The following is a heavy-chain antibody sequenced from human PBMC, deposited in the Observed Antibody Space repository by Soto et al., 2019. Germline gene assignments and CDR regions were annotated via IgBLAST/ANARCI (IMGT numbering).Heavy chain of an antibody. CDR2: IIPDFGTA. V-gene: IGHV1-69*13. CDR3: AREDSSSSYFDD. D-gene: IGHD6-13*01. CDR1: GGTFTSYA. J-gene: IGHJ4*02. Sequence: ASVKVSCKAPGGTFTSYAISWVRPAPGQGLEWMGAIIPDFGTATYAQKFQASVRITWDESTSKAYMELSSLRSEDTAVYCCAREDSSSSYFDDWGQGTLFTVSS.